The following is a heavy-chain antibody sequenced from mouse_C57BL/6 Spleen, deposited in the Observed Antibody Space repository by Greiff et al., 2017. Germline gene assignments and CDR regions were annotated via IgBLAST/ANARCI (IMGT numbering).Heavy chain of an antibody. D-gene: IGHD2-2*01. CDR1: GYTFTSYW. Sequence: QVPLQQPGAELVKPGASVKMSCKASGYTFTSYWITWVKQRPGQGLEWIGDLYPGSGSTNYNEKFKSKATLTVDTSSSTAYMRLSSLTSEDAAVYYCARLGGYDEGVYYFDYWGQGTTLTVSA. CDR2: LYPGSGST. CDR3: ARLGGYDEGVYYFDY. J-gene: IGHJ2*01. V-gene: IGHV1-55*01.